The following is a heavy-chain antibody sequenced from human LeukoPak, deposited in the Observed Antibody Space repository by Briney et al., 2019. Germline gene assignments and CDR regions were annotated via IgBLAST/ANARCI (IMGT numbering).Heavy chain of an antibody. D-gene: IGHD2-2*01. CDR1: GGSFSGYY. V-gene: IGHV4-34*01. J-gene: IGHJ4*02. CDR2: INHSGST. CDR3: ARVEGYCSSTSCYSYYFDY. Sequence: PSETLSLTCAVYGGSFSGYYWSWIRQPPGKGLEWIGVINHSGSTNYNPSLKSRVTISVDTSKNQFSLKLSSVTAADTAVYYCARVEGYCSSTSCYSYYFDYWGQGTLVTVSS.